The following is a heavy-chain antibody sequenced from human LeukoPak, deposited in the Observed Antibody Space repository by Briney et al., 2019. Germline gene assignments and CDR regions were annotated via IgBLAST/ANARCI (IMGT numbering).Heavy chain of an antibody. Sequence: ASVKVSCKVSGYTLTELSMHWVRQAPGKGLEWMGGFDPEDGETIYAQKFQGRVTMTEDTSTDTAYMELSSLRSEDTAVYYCATDQGPLCNSTSCQNWFDPWGQGTLVTVSS. D-gene: IGHD2-2*01. CDR2: FDPEDGET. CDR3: ATDQGPLCNSTSCQNWFDP. CDR1: GYTLTELS. J-gene: IGHJ5*02. V-gene: IGHV1-24*01.